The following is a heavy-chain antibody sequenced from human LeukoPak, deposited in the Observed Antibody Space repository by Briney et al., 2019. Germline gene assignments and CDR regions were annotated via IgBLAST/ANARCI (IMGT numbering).Heavy chain of an antibody. CDR1: GYNFTNYW. D-gene: IGHD3-16*01. Sequence: GESLKISCKGSGYNFTNYWIGWVRQMPGKGPQWMGIIYPGDSDTRYSPSFQGQVTISADKSISTAYLQWSSLKASDTATYYCARLSSTMLIDFDYWGQGALVIVSS. CDR3: ARLSSTMLIDFDY. V-gene: IGHV5-51*01. CDR2: IYPGDSDT. J-gene: IGHJ4*02.